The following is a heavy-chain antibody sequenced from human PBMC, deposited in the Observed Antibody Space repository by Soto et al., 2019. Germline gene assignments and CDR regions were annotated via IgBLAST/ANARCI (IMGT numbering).Heavy chain of an antibody. Sequence: PGGSLRLSCAASGFTFSNAWMSWVRQAPGKGLEWVGRIKSKTDGGTTDYAAPVKGRFTISRDDSKNTLYLQMNSLKTEDTAVSYCTTTEWWRDYFDYWGQGTLVTVSS. CDR1: GFTFSNAW. V-gene: IGHV3-15*01. CDR3: TTTEWWRDYFDY. J-gene: IGHJ4*02. D-gene: IGHD2-15*01. CDR2: IKSKTDGGTT.